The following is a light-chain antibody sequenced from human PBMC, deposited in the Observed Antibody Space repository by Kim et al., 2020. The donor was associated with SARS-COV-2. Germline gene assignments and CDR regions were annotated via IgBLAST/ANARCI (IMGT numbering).Light chain of an antibody. V-gene: IGLV3-1*01. CDR1: KLGDKY. Sequence: SPGQTASITCAGDKLGDKYACWYQQKPGQSPVLVIYQDSKRPSGIPERFAGSNSGNTATLTISGTQAMDEADYYCQAWDSSTEVFGTGTKVTVL. CDR2: QDS. J-gene: IGLJ1*01. CDR3: QAWDSSTEV.